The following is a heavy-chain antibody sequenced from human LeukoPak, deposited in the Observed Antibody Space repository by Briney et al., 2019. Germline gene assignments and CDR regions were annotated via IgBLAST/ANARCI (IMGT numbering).Heavy chain of an antibody. V-gene: IGHV3-21*01. J-gene: IGHJ4*02. D-gene: IGHD1-26*01. CDR1: GFSSYS. CDR2: ISSGSDYI. CDR3: ARSQSLGY. Sequence: GGSLRLSCAASGFSSYSLNWVRQAPGKGLEWVSSISSGSDYIYYADSVKGRFTISRDNAENSLYLQMNSLGAEDTAMYYCARSQSLGYWGQGTLVTVSS.